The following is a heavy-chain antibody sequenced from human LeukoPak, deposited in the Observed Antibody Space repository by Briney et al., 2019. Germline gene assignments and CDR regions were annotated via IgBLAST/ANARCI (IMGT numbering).Heavy chain of an antibody. CDR2: IYYSGST. J-gene: IGHJ4*02. V-gene: IGHV4-39*01. Sequence: SETLSLTCTVSGGSISSSSYYWGWIRQPPGKGLEWIGSIYYSGSTYYNPSLKSRVTISVDTSKNQFSLKLSSVTAADTAVYYCARHESYSSSWSRFCFDYWGREPWSPSPQ. CDR3: ARHESYSSSWSRFCFDY. D-gene: IGHD6-13*01. CDR1: GGSISSSSYY.